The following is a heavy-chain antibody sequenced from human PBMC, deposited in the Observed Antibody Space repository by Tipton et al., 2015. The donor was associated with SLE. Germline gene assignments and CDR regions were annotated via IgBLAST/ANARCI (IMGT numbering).Heavy chain of an antibody. CDR3: AREPYSGYANDAFDI. CDR1: GYSISSGYY. Sequence: TLSLTCAVSGYSISSGYYWGWIRRPPGKGMEWIGSIYHSGSTYYNPSLKSRVTISVDTSKNQFSLKLSSVTAADTAVYYCAREPYSGYANDAFDIWGQGTMVTVSS. CDR2: IYHSGST. D-gene: IGHD5-12*01. V-gene: IGHV4-38-2*02. J-gene: IGHJ3*02.